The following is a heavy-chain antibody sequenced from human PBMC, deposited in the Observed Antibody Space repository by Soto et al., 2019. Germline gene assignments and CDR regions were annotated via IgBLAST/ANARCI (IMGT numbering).Heavy chain of an antibody. CDR1: GFTFSNCA. V-gene: IGHV3-23*01. CDR2: ISGSGGRT. D-gene: IGHD2-15*01. Sequence: GGSLRLSCAASGFTFSNCAMSWVRQAPGKGLEWVSAISGSGGRTYYADSVKGRFTISRDNSKNTLYLQMNSLRAEDTAVYYCARRPMYCSGGTCYSFWYFDLWGRGTLVTVSS. J-gene: IGHJ2*01. CDR3: ARRPMYCSGGTCYSFWYFDL.